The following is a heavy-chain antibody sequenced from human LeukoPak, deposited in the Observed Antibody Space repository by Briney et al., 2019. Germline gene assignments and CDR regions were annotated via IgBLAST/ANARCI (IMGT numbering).Heavy chain of an antibody. CDR2: ISSSGSTI. V-gene: IGHV3-11*04. D-gene: IGHD6-25*01. Sequence: LSLTCTVSGGSISSSSYYWGWIRQPPGKGLEWVSYISSSGSTIYYADSVKGRFTISRDNAKNSLYLQMSSLRVEDTAVYYCARAAGIAAPGTRFDYFDSWGQGTLVTVSS. J-gene: IGHJ4*02. CDR3: ARAAGIAAPGTRFDYFDS. CDR1: GGSISSSSYY.